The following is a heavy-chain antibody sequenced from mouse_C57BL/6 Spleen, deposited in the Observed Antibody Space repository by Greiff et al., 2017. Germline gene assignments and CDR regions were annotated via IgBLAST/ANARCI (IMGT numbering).Heavy chain of an antibody. D-gene: IGHD2-2*01. CDR3: ARMGYYDAMDY. CDR2: ISYDGSN. V-gene: IGHV3-6*01. Sequence: EVKLMESGPGLVKPSQSLSLTCSVTGYSITSGYYWNWIRQFPGNKLEWMGYISYDGSNNYNPSLKNRISITRDTSKNQFFLKLNSVTTEDTATYYCARMGYYDAMDYWGQGTSVTVSS. CDR1: GYSITSGYY. J-gene: IGHJ4*01.